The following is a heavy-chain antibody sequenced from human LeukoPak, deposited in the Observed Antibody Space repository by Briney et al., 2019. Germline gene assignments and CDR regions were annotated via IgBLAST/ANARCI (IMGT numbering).Heavy chain of an antibody. CDR3: ARGPIAARKPDDY. Sequence: ASVKVSCQASGYSFIGHHMHWVRQAPGQGLEWMGWTNPNTGGTKYAQKFQGRVTMTRDTSISTGYMELSSLRSEDTAVYYCARGPIAARKPDDYWGQGTLVTVSS. CDR2: TNPNTGGT. D-gene: IGHD6-6*01. CDR1: GYSFIGHH. V-gene: IGHV1-2*02. J-gene: IGHJ4*02.